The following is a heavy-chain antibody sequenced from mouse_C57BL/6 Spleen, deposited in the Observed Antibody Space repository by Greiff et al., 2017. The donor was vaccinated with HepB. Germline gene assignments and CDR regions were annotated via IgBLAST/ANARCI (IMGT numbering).Heavy chain of an antibody. Sequence: EVQLQQSGPGLVKPSQSLSLTCSVTGYSITSCYYWNWIRQFPGNKLEWMGYISYDGSNNYNPSLKNRISITRDTSKNQFFLKLNSVTTEDTATYCCARGLGAWFAYWGQGTLVTVAA. V-gene: IGHV3-6*01. J-gene: IGHJ3*01. D-gene: IGHD4-1*01. CDR3: ARGLGAWFAY. CDR1: GYSITSCYY. CDR2: ISYDGSN.